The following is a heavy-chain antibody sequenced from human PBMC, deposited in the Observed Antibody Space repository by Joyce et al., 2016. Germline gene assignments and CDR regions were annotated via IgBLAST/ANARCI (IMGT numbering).Heavy chain of an antibody. CDR3: VRWEVVAGAMNQ. CDR2: IKLKSGVT. Sequence: QVQLVQSRAEVKKPGASVKVSCQASGYTFTDYYMHWVRQAPGQGLEWMGRIKLKSGVTNYAQKFQGRVTMTRDTFTSTAYMELSRLRYDDTAVYYCVRWEVVAGAMNQWGQGTLVTVSS. D-gene: IGHD2-15*01. V-gene: IGHV1-2*06. CDR1: GYTFTDYY. J-gene: IGHJ4*02.